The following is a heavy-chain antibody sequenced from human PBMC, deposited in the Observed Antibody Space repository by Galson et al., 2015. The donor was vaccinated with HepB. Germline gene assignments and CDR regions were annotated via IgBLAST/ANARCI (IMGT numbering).Heavy chain of an antibody. CDR3: ARGALRFLEWLPPDHYYYYMDV. J-gene: IGHJ6*03. CDR2: ISAYNGNT. CDR1: GYTFTSYG. Sequence: SVKVSCKASGYTFTSYGISWVRQAPGQGLEWMGWISAYNGNTNYVQKLQGRVTMTTDTSTSTAYMELRSLRSDDTAVYYCARGALRFLEWLPPDHYYYYMDVWGKGTTVTVSS. V-gene: IGHV1-18*01. D-gene: IGHD3-3*01.